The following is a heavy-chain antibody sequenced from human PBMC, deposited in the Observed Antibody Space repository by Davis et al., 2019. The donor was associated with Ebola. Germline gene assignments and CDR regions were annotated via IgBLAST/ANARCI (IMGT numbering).Heavy chain of an antibody. CDR2: ISSSGSTI. CDR1: GFTFSSYE. V-gene: IGHV3-48*03. J-gene: IGHJ5*02. Sequence: GESLKISCAASGFTFSSYEMNWVRQAPGKGLEWVSYISSSGSTIYYADSVKGRFTISRDNAKNSLYLQMNSLRAEDTAVYYCARGDYGDSRGWFDPWGQGTLVTVSS. CDR3: ARGDYGDSRGWFDP. D-gene: IGHD4-17*01.